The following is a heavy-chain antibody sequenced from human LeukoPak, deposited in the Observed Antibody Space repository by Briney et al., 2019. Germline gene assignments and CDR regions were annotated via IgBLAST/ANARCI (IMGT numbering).Heavy chain of an antibody. CDR2: ISSSSSYI. J-gene: IGHJ4*02. V-gene: IGHV3-21*01. D-gene: IGHD3-10*01. Sequence: GGSLRLSCAASGFTFSSYSMNSVRQAPGKGLEWVSSISSSSSYIYYADSVKGRFTISRDNAKNSLYLQMNSLRAEDTAVYYCARVGDSGSPLDYWGQGTLVTVSS. CDR1: GFTFSSYS. CDR3: ARVGDSGSPLDY.